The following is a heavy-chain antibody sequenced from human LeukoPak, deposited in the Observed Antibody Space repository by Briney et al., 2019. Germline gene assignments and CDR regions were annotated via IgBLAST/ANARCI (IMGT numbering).Heavy chain of an antibody. Sequence: GGSLRLSCAASGFTFSSYAMGWVRQAPGKGLEWVSAISGSGGSTYYADSVKGRFTISRDNSKNTLYLQMNSLRAEDTAVYYCAKVFGDMIVVVIGYFDYWGQGTLVTVSS. CDR2: ISGSGGST. V-gene: IGHV3-23*01. CDR1: GFTFSSYA. J-gene: IGHJ4*02. CDR3: AKVFGDMIVVVIGYFDY. D-gene: IGHD3-22*01.